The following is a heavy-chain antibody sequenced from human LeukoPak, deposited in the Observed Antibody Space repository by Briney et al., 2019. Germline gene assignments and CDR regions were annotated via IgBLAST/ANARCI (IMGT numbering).Heavy chain of an antibody. Sequence: GGSLRLSCAASGFTLSAYSMKWVRQAQGKGLEWVSFISGGGGTIYYADSVKGRFTISRDNAKNSLHLQMDSLRVEDTAVYYCARNQEIDYYDSSGFYWGVEYWGQGTLVTVSS. D-gene: IGHD3-22*01. J-gene: IGHJ4*02. CDR2: ISGGGGTI. V-gene: IGHV3-48*01. CDR1: GFTLSAYS. CDR3: ARNQEIDYYDSSGFYWGVEY.